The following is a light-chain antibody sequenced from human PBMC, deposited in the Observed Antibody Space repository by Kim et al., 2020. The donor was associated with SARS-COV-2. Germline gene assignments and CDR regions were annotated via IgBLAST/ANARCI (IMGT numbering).Light chain of an antibody. J-gene: IGKJ4*01. CDR3: QQYNVYPLT. CDR1: QTINSW. CDR2: RTS. V-gene: IGKV1-5*03. Sequence: AYVGDRVPITCRASQTINSWLAWYQQKPGKAPKLLIYRTSNLESGVPSRFSGSESGTEFTLTISSLQPDDFATYYCQQYNVYPLTFGGGTKVDIK.